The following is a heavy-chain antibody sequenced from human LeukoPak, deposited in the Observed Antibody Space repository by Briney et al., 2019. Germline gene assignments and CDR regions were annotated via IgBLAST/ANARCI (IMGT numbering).Heavy chain of an antibody. Sequence: GGSLRLSCAASGFTFRSYAMSWVRQSPGKGLEWVSAIGGSGGTTYYADSVKGRFTISRDNSKNTLYLQMNSLRAEDTAVYYCAKALRSSWYLFDYRGQGTLVTVSS. CDR1: GFTFRSYA. CDR2: IGGSGGTT. J-gene: IGHJ4*02. CDR3: AKALRSSWYLFDY. V-gene: IGHV3-23*01. D-gene: IGHD6-13*01.